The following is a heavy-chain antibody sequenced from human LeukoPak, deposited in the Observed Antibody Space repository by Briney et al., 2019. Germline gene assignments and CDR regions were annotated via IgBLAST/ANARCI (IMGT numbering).Heavy chain of an antibody. CDR3: ARGLIVGATRENWFDP. D-gene: IGHD1-26*01. V-gene: IGHV3-23*01. Sequence: GGSLRLSCAASGLSFSSYAMSWVRQAPEKGLEWVSGISGDGGTTIYADSMKGRLTISRDNAKNSLYLQMNSLRAEDTAVYYCARGLIVGATRENWFDPWGQGTLVTVSS. J-gene: IGHJ5*02. CDR2: ISGDGGTT. CDR1: GLSFSSYA.